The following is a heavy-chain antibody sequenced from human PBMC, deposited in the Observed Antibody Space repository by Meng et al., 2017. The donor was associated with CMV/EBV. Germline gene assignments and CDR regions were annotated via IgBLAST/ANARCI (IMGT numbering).Heavy chain of an antibody. D-gene: IGHD3-3*01. J-gene: IGHJ5*02. V-gene: IGHV3-7*01. CDR2: IKQDGSEK. Sequence: GGSLRLSCAASGFTFSSYWMSWVRQAPGKGLEWVANIKQDGSEKYYVDSVKGRFTISRDNAKNSLYLQMNSLRAADTAVYYCARAALWSGSIWFDPWGQGTLVTVSS. CDR3: ARAALWSGSIWFDP. CDR1: GFTFSSYW.